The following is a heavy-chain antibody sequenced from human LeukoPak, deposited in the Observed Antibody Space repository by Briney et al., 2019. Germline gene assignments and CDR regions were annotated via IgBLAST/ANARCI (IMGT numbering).Heavy chain of an antibody. CDR1: VVTFSSYA. CDR3: AKDVDSSGDY. J-gene: IGHJ4*02. V-gene: IGHV3-23*01. CDR2: ISGSGGRT. D-gene: IGHD3-22*01. Sequence: GGYLRLSCAASVVTFSSYAMSWVRQAPGKGLEWVSAISGSGGRTYYADSVKGRFTISRDNSKNTLYLQMNSLRAEDTAVYYCAKDVDSSGDYWGQGTLVTVSS.